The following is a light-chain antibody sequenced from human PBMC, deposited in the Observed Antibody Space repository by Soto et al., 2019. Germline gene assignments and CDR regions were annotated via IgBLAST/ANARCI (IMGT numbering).Light chain of an antibody. CDR1: SREVGSYNL. CDR2: EGS. V-gene: IGLV2-23*01. CDR3: CSYAGSSTFSGYG. J-gene: IGLJ1*01. Sequence: QSVLTQPASVSGSPGQSITISCTGNSREVGSYNLVSWYQQHPGKAPKLMIYEGSKRPSGVSNRFSGSKSGNTASLTISGLQAEDEADYYCCSYAGSSTFSGYGFGTGTKVTVL.